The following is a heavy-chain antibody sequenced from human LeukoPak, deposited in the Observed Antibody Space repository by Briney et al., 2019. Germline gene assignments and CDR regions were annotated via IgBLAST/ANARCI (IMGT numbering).Heavy chain of an antibody. V-gene: IGHV4-30-2*05. CDR2: IYYSGST. J-gene: IGHJ4*02. D-gene: IGHD2-15*01. CDR1: GGSISSGGYS. Sequence: SQTLSLTCAVSGGSISSGGYSWSWIRQPPGKGLEWIGYIYYSGSTYYNPSLKSRVTISVDTSKNQFSLKLSSVTAADTAVYYCARGESVVAATTWGQGTLVTVSS. CDR3: ARGESVVAATT.